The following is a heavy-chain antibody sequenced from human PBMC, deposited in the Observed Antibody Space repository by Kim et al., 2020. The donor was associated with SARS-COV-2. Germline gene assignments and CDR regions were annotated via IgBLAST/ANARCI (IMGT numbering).Heavy chain of an antibody. CDR3: ARRRSSTRIDY. J-gene: IGHJ4*02. Sequence: YNPPLKSRVTISVDTSKNQFSLKLSSVTAADTAVYYCARRRSSTRIDYWGQGTLVTVSS. V-gene: IGHV4-39*01. D-gene: IGHD2-2*01.